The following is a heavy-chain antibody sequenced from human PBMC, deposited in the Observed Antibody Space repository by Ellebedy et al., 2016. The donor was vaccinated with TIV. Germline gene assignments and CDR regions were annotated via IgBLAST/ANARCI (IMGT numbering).Heavy chain of an antibody. CDR1: GYTFTSFG. J-gene: IGHJ6*03. CDR2: ISAYNGDI. V-gene: IGHV1-18*01. Sequence: ASVKVSCXASGYTFTSFGLSWVRQAPGQGLEWMGWISAYNGDINYAQNFQGRVAMTTDTATSTVYVDLRSLRSDDTAVYYCARVSVDVVIGYHYFYMDIWGKGTTVTGSS. CDR3: ARVSVDVVIGYHYFYMDI. D-gene: IGHD6-6*01.